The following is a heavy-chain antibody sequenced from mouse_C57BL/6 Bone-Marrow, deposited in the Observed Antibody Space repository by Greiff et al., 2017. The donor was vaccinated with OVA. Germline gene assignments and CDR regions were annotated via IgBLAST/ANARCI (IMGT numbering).Heavy chain of an antibody. CDR3: ARLDGGYYFDY. CDR1: GFTFSSYA. J-gene: IGHJ2*01. Sequence: EVQLVESGGGLVKPGGSLKLSCAASGFTFSSYAMSWVRQTPEKRLEWVATISDGGSYTYYPDNVKGRFTISRDNAKNNLYLQMSHLKSEDTAMYYCARLDGGYYFDYWGQGTTLTVSS. CDR2: ISDGGSYT. V-gene: IGHV5-4*01.